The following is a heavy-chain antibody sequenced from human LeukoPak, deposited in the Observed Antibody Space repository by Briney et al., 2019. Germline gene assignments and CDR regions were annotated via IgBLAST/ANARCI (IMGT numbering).Heavy chain of an antibody. D-gene: IGHD2-8*01. J-gene: IGHJ5*02. CDR3: AKGYTNGVNQEVWLDP. CDR1: GGSISSRSYS. V-gene: IGHV4-39*07. Sequence: SETLSLTCSVSGGSISSRSYSWDWIRQPPGKGLEWLGSMYYTGNTDNNPSLKSRLTMSVDTSKNQFSLKLSCVTAADTAVYFCAKGYTNGVNQEVWLDPWGQGTLVTVSS. CDR2: MYYTGNT.